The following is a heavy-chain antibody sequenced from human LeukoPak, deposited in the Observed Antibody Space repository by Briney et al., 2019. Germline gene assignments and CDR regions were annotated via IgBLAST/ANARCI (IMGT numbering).Heavy chain of an antibody. J-gene: IGHJ4*02. CDR3: ARGRVLLWFGELYKVDY. Sequence: GRSLRLSCAASGFTFSSHGMHWVRQAPGKGLEWVAVIWNDGSNKYYADSVKGRFTISRDNSKNTLYLQMNSLRAEDTAVYYCARGRVLLWFGELYKVDYWGQGTLVTVSS. V-gene: IGHV3-33*01. CDR2: IWNDGSNK. CDR1: GFTFSSHG. D-gene: IGHD3-10*01.